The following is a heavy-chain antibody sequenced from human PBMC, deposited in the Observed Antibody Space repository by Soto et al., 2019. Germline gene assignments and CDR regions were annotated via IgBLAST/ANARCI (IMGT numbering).Heavy chain of an antibody. V-gene: IGHV1-18*01. J-gene: IGHJ6*02. CDR1: GYSCTSYG. Sequence: QVQLVQSGAEVKKPGASVKVSCKASGYSCTSYGISWVRQAPGQGLEWMGWIRAYNGNTNYAQKLEGRVTITTDTSTSTVNMELRSLGSDDTAVYYCARDNGFGESDVWGQGTTVTVSS. D-gene: IGHD3-10*01. CDR2: IRAYNGNT. CDR3: ARDNGFGESDV.